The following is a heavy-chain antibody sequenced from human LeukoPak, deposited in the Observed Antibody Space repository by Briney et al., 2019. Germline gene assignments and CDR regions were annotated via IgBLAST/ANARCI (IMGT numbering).Heavy chain of an antibody. D-gene: IGHD5-24*01. CDR1: GFTASSNY. Sequence: GGSLRLSCAASGFTASSNYMSWVRQAPGKGLEWVSLIYSGGSTYYVDSVKGRFTISRDNSKNTLYLQMNSLRAEDTAVYYCASRDKGYYYGMDVWGQGTTVTVSS. V-gene: IGHV3-66*01. CDR3: ASRDKGYYYGMDV. CDR2: IYSGGST. J-gene: IGHJ6*02.